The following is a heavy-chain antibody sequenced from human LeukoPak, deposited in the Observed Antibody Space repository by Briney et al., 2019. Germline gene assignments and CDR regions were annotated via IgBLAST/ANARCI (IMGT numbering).Heavy chain of an antibody. J-gene: IGHJ3*02. CDR1: GGTFSSYA. Sequence: SSVKVSCKASGGTFSSYAISWVRQAPGQGLEWMGGIIPIFGTANYAQKFQGRVTITTDDTASTAYMELSSLRSEDTAVYYCARDPGLWDYGDRRGAFDIWGQGTMVTVSS. CDR2: IIPIFGTA. V-gene: IGHV1-69*05. CDR3: ARDPGLWDYGDRRGAFDI. D-gene: IGHD4-17*01.